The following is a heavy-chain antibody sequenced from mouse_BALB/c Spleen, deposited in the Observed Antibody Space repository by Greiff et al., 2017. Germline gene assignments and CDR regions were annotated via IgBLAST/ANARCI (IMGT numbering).Heavy chain of an antibody. CDR2: IYPGDGDT. D-gene: IGHD1-1*01. CDR1: GYAFSSSW. Sequence: QVQLQQSGPELVKPGASVKISCKASGYAFSSSWMNWVKQRPGQGLEWIGRIYPGDGDTNYNGKFKGKATLTADKSSSTAYMQLSSLTSVDSAVYFCARGTTGMDYWGQGTSVTVSS. J-gene: IGHJ4*01. V-gene: IGHV1-82*01. CDR3: ARGTTGMDY.